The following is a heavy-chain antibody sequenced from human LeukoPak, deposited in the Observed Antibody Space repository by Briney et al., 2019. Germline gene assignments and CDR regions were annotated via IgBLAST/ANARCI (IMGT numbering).Heavy chain of an antibody. D-gene: IGHD6-19*01. CDR3: ARGGLTVAGTSGGKQNWFDP. J-gene: IGHJ5*02. CDR1: GGSFSGYY. V-gene: IGHV4-34*01. Sequence: SETLSLTCAVYGGSFSGYYWSWIRQPPGKGLEWIGEINHSGSTNYNPSLKSRVTISVDTSKNQFSLKLSSVTAADTAVYYCARGGLTVAGTSGGKQNWFDPWGQGTLVTVSS. CDR2: INHSGST.